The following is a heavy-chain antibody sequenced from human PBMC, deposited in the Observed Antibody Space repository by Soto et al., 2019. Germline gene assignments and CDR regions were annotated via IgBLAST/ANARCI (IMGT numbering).Heavy chain of an antibody. D-gene: IGHD2-8*02. J-gene: IGHJ5*02. CDR2: ISYSGST. CDR1: GGSISSSNCY. CDR3: VRRGVGSPIKP. V-gene: IGHV4-39*01. Sequence: SETLSLTCSVSGGSISSSNCYWGWIRQPPGKGLEWIGGISYSGSTYYNPPPKSRVTISVDTSKNQLSLKLSSVTAADTAVYYCVRRGVGSPIKPWGQGTLVTVSS.